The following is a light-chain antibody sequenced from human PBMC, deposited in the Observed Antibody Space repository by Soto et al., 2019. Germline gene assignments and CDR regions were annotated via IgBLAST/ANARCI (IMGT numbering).Light chain of an antibody. CDR1: QTVSTN. J-gene: IGKJ1*01. CDR3: QQYNSWPPLT. CDR2: GAS. Sequence: EIVMTQSPDTLSVSPGDRATLSCRASQTVSTNLAWYQQQPGQAPRLLIYGASTRATGVPDWFSGSGSRTEFTLTISSLQSEDFAVYYCQQYNSWPPLTFGQGTKVEIK. V-gene: IGKV3-15*01.